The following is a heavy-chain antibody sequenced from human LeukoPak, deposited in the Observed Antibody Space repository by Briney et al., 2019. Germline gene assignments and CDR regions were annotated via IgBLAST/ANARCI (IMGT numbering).Heavy chain of an antibody. J-gene: IGHJ3*02. D-gene: IGHD6-19*01. CDR1: GFTFTSSA. CDR2: IVVGSGNT. V-gene: IGHV1-58*01. Sequence: SVKVSCKASGFTFTSSAVQWVRQARGQRLEWIGWIVVGSGNTNYAQKFQERVTITRDMSTSTAYMELSSLRSGDTAVYYCAADGSSGWYERAFDIWGQGTMVTVSS. CDR3: AADGSSGWYERAFDI.